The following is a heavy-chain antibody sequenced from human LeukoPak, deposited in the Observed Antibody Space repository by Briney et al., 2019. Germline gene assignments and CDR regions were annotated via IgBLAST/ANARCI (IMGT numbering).Heavy chain of an antibody. D-gene: IGHD5-24*01. CDR2: IKQDGSEE. CDR3: ARDREIWLPHNWFDP. J-gene: IGHJ5*02. CDR1: GFTFSAYW. V-gene: IGHV3-7*01. Sequence: PGGSLRLSCVASGFTFSAYWMTWVRQAPGKGLEWVANIKQDGSEEYYVDSVKGRFTISRDNAKNSLFLQMNSLRAEDTAVYYCARDREIWLPHNWFDPWGQGTLVTVSS.